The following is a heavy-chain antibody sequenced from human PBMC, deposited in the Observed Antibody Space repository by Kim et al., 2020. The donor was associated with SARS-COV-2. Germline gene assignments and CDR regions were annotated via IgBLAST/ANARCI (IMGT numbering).Heavy chain of an antibody. V-gene: IGHV5-51*01. CDR2: ISPGDSDT. CDR3: ASNYDPDYYGMDV. D-gene: IGHD3-3*01. J-gene: IGHJ6*02. Sequence: PGKGMGGMGIISPGDSDTRYSPSFQGQVTISADKSISTAYLQWSSLKASDTAMYYCASNYDPDYYGMDVWGQGTTVTVSS.